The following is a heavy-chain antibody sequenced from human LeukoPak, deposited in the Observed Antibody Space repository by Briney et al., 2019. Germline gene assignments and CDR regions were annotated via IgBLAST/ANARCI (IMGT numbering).Heavy chain of an antibody. CDR3: ASDIVGGRGGGYDY. CDR1: GFTLSNYS. CDR2: ISSSSSTK. D-gene: IGHD1-26*01. V-gene: IGHV3-48*01. J-gene: IGHJ4*02. Sequence: GGSLSPHCAASGFTLSNYSMIRVRQAPGQGVESGAYISSSSSTKYHVHPVKGRFTIYRDNAKKSLYLQMNSVRAEETAGYYCASDIVGGRGGGYDYWGEGTLVTVS.